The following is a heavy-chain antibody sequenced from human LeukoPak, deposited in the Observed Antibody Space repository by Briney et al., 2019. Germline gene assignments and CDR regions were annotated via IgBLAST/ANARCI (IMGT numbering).Heavy chain of an antibody. CDR1: GFTFRNYA. V-gene: IGHV3-23*01. J-gene: IGHJ6*02. CDR3: AKGLYDYALDV. CDR2: IGARDGRT. Sequence: GGSLRLSCAASGFTFRNYATTWVRRAPGKGLDWVALIGARDGRTYYADPVKGRFTISRDNFKNTLYLQMNSLRAEDTAIYYCAKGLYDYALDVWGQETAVTVSS.